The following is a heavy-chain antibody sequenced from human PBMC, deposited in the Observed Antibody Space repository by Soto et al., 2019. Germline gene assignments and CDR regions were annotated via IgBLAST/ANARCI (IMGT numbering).Heavy chain of an antibody. D-gene: IGHD5-18*01. Sequence: QVQLVESGGGVVQPGRSLRLSCAASGFTFSSYAMHWVRQAPXXGXXXXXVISYDGSNKYYADSVKGRFTISRDNSKNTLXLQMNSLRXXXTAVYYCARDPLWGTAMVLWYFDLWGRGTLVTVSS. CDR3: ARDPLWGTAMVLWYFDL. J-gene: IGHJ2*01. V-gene: IGHV3-30-3*01. CDR1: GFTFSSYA. CDR2: ISYDGSNK.